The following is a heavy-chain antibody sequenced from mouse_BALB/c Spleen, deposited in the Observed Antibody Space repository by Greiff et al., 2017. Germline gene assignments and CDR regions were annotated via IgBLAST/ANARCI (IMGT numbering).Heavy chain of an antibody. CDR2: INPSTGYT. CDR1: GYTFTSYW. Sequence: QVQLQQSGAELAKPGASVKMSCKASGYTFTSYWMHWVKQRPGQGLEWIGYINPSTGYTEYNQKFKDKATLTADKSSSTAYMQLSSLTSEDSAVYYCARDIHYYGSSSYYAMDYWGQGTSVTVSS. D-gene: IGHD1-1*01. V-gene: IGHV1-7*01. J-gene: IGHJ4*01. CDR3: ARDIHYYGSSSYYAMDY.